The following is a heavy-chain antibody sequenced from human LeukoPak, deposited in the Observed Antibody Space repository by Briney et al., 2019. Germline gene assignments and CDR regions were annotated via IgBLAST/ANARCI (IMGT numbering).Heavy chain of an antibody. Sequence: GGSLRLSCAASGFTVSSNYMSWVRQAPGKGLEWVSVIYSGGSTYYADSVKGRFTISRDNSKSTLYLQMNSLRAEDTAVYYCARGDVVGALDYWGQGTLVTVSS. CDR1: GFTVSSNY. D-gene: IGHD1-26*01. CDR2: IYSGGST. J-gene: IGHJ4*02. V-gene: IGHV3-53*01. CDR3: ARGDVVGALDY.